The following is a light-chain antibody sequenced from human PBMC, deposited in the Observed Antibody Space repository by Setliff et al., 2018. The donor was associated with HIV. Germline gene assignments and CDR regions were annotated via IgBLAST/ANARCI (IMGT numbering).Light chain of an antibody. J-gene: IGLJ1*01. Sequence: QSALTQPASVSGSPGQSITISCTGTSSDVGSYNLVSWYQQHPGKAPKLMICEVSKRPSGVSNRFSGSKSGNTASLTISGLQAEDEADYYCSSYTSSSTYVFGTGTKVTVL. CDR3: SSYTSSSTYV. CDR2: EVS. V-gene: IGLV2-14*02. CDR1: SSDVGSYNL.